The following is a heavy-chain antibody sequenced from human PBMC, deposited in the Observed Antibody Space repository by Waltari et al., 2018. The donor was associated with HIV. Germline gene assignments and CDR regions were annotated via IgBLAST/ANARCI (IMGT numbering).Heavy chain of an antibody. Sequence: QVQLQESGPGLVKPSETLSLTCSVPGGSITGYYWSWIRPPPGKGLEWIGYIYHSGNTNYNPSLKSRVTISVDTSKNQFSLNLSSVTAADTAVYFCARCPYQYSPYYFDYWGQGALVTVSS. CDR1: GGSITGYY. V-gene: IGHV4-59*01. J-gene: IGHJ4*02. CDR3: ARCPYQYSPYYFDY. D-gene: IGHD1-26*01. CDR2: IYHSGNT.